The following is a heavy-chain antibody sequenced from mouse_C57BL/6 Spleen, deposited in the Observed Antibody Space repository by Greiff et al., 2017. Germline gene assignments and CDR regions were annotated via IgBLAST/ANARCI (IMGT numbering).Heavy chain of an antibody. Sequence: EVKLVESGGGLVKPGGSLKLSCAASGFTFSDYGMHWVRQAPEKGLEWVAYISSGSSTIYYADTVKGRFTISRDNAKNTLFLQMTSLRSEDTAMDYCARGGTSYAMDYWGQGTSVTVSS. V-gene: IGHV5-17*01. J-gene: IGHJ4*01. CDR2: ISSGSSTI. D-gene: IGHD2-14*01. CDR1: GFTFSDYG. CDR3: ARGGTSYAMDY.